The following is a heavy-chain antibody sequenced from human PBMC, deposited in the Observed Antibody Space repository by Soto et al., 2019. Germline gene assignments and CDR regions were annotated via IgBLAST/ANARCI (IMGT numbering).Heavy chain of an antibody. CDR3: AKRHTTMKAFDY. Sequence: GGSLRLSCAASGFTLSNHAMSWVRQAPGKGLEWVSGISGSGVSTYYADSVKGRFTISRDNSKNTLYLQMNSLRDEDTALYYCAKRHTTMKAFDYWGPGTLVTVSS. CDR1: GFTLSNHA. CDR2: ISGSGVST. V-gene: IGHV3-23*01. J-gene: IGHJ4*02. D-gene: IGHD4-17*01.